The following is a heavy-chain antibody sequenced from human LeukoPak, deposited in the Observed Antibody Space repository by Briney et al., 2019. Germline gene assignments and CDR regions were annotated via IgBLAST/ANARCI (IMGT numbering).Heavy chain of an antibody. J-gene: IGHJ4*02. CDR1: GGSFSGYY. CDR2: INHSGST. V-gene: IGHV4-34*01. D-gene: IGHD1-1*01. CDR3: ARALDVGQGPKFDY. Sequence: SETLSLTCAVYGGSFSGYYWSWIRQPPGKRLEWIGEINHSGSTNYNPSLKSRVTISVDTSKNQFSLKLSSVTAADTAVYYCARALDVGQGPKFDYWGQGTLVTVSS.